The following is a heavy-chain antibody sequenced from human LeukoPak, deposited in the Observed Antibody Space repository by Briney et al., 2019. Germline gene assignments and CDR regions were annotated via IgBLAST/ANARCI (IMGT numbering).Heavy chain of an antibody. CDR3: ARLDDSSGYYVPYFDY. J-gene: IGHJ4*02. V-gene: IGHV5-51*01. CDR1: GYSFTSYW. CDR2: IYPGDSDT. D-gene: IGHD3-22*01. Sequence: GESLKISCKGSGYSFTSYWIGWVRQMPGKGLEWMGIIYPGDSDTRYSPSFQGQVTISADKSISTAYLQWSSLKASDTTMYYCARLDDSSGYYVPYFDYWGQGTLVTVSS.